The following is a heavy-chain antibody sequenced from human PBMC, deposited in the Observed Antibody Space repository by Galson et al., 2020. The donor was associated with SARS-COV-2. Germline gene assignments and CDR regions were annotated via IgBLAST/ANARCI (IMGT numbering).Heavy chain of an antibody. CDR3: AKATEYDFWSGYPSNHLDY. CDR1: GFTFSSYA. Sequence: GGSMRLSCAASGFTFSSYAMAWVRQAPGKGLEWVSSISGSDGSTYYADSVKGRFTISRDNSLHTLYLQMNTLRAEDTATYYCAKATEYDFWSGYPSNHLDYWGQGTVVTVSS. D-gene: IGHD3-3*01. V-gene: IGHV3-23*01. CDR2: ISGSDGST. J-gene: IGHJ4*02.